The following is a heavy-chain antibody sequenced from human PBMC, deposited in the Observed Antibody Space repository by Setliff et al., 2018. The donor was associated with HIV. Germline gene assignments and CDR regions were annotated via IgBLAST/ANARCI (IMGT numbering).Heavy chain of an antibody. V-gene: IGHV3-21*04. J-gene: IGHJ6*03. CDR2: ISSSSSYI. Sequence: AGGSLRLSCAASGFTFSSYSMNWVRQAPGKGLEWVSSISSSSSYIYYADSVKGRFTISRDNSKSTLYLQMNSLRDGDTALYYCAKNTPSIINYPYYYYMDVWGKGTTVTVSS. CDR1: GFTFSSYS. D-gene: IGHD1-7*01. CDR3: AKNTPSIINYPYYYYMDV.